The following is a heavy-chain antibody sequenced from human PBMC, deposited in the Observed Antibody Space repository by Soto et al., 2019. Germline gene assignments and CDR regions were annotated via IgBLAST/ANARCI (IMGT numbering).Heavy chain of an antibody. CDR1: GGRFISYW. J-gene: IGHJ4*02. CDR2: IYPGDSDT. V-gene: IGHV5-51*01. D-gene: IGHD3-9*01. Sequence: PGESHKNSSKDSGGRFISYWIGWVRQMPGKGLEWMGIIYPGDSDTRYSPSFQGQVTISADKSISTAYLQWSSLKASDTAMYYCARRNYDILTGYYRAFDYWGQGTLVTVSS. CDR3: ARRNYDILTGYYRAFDY.